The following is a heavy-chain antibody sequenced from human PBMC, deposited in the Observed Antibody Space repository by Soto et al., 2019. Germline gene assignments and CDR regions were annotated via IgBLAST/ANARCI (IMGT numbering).Heavy chain of an antibody. V-gene: IGHV3-21*01. CDR1: GFTFSSYS. CDR2: ISSGSTYI. Sequence: PGGSLRLSCAASGFTFSSYSMNWVRQAPGKGLEWVSSISSGSTYIYYADSVKGRFTISRDNAKNSLYLQMNSLRTEDTAVYYCARGGSSSPHYFDYWGQGTLVTVSS. D-gene: IGHD6-13*01. CDR3: ARGGSSSPHYFDY. J-gene: IGHJ4*02.